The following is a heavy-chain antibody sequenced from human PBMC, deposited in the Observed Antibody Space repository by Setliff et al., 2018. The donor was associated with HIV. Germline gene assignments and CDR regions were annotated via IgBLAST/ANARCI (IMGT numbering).Heavy chain of an antibody. J-gene: IGHJ4*02. CDR3: ARVGGFFGEARPPPDY. CDR2: IYTGGSP. CDR1: GGSISSSRYY. D-gene: IGHD3-10*01. V-gene: IGHV4-61*09. Sequence: SETLSLTCTVSGGSISSSRYYWSWIRQPAGKGLEWIGHIYTGGSPNYNPSLMSRVTISIDTSKDQLSLKLNSVTAADTAVYYCARVGGFFGEARPPPDYWGQGALVTVSS.